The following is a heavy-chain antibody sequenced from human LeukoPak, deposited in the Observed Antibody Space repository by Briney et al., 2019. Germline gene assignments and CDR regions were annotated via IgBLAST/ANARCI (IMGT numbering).Heavy chain of an antibody. D-gene: IGHD1-26*01. Sequence: GGSLRLSCAASGFTFSSYWMSWVRQAPGKGLEWVANIKQDGSEKYYVDSVKGRFTISRDNAKNSLYLQMNSLRAEDTAVYYCARAGSGSYIGDYDYWGQGTLVTVSS. CDR1: GFTFSSYW. J-gene: IGHJ4*02. V-gene: IGHV3-7*03. CDR2: IKQDGSEK. CDR3: ARAGSGSYIGDYDY.